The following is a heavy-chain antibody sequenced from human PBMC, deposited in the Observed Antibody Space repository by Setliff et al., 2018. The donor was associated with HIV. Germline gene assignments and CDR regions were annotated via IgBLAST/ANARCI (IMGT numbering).Heavy chain of an antibody. V-gene: IGHV4-34*01. D-gene: IGHD7-27*01. CDR3: ARAWGPVTRALGS. Sequence: PSETLSLTCAVYGGSFIGHYHSWIRQAPGKGLEWIGEISHGGSTNYNPSLKSRVSMSVDTSKNQFSLRLISVTAADTAVYYCARAWGPVTRALGSWGQGTLVTVSS. CDR1: GGSFIGHY. J-gene: IGHJ5*02. CDR2: ISHGGST.